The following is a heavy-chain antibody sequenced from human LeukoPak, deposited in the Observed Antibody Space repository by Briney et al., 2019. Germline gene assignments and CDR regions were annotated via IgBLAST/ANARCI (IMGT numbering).Heavy chain of an antibody. D-gene: IGHD3-10*01. CDR2: IYYSGST. Sequence: SETLSLTCTVSGGSISSSSYYWGWIRQPPGKGLEWIGSIYYSGSTYYNPSLKSRVTISVDTSKNQFSLKLSSVTAADTAVYYCARDYYGSAHNWFDPWGQGTLVTVSS. V-gene: IGHV4-39*07. CDR1: GGSISSSSYY. J-gene: IGHJ5*02. CDR3: ARDYYGSAHNWFDP.